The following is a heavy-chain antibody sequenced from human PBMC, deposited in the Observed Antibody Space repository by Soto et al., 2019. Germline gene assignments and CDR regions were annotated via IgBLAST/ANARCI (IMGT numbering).Heavy chain of an antibody. J-gene: IGHJ4*02. CDR1: DGSVSSASYY. CDR3: ARDSLALFDS. V-gene: IGHV4-61*01. CDR2: IYSSGST. D-gene: IGHD5-12*01. Sequence: PSETLSLTCTVSDGSVSSASYYWTWMRQPPGKGLEWIGYIYSSGSTLYNPSLKSRVIISADTSMNQFSLKLSSVTAADTAVYYCARDSLALFDSWGQGTLVTVSS.